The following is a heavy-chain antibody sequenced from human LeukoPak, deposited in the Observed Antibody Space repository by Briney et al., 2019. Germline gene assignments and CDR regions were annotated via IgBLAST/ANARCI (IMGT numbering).Heavy chain of an antibody. CDR2: IYYSGST. CDR1: GGSISSSSYY. D-gene: IGHD4-17*01. J-gene: IGHJ6*03. CDR3: AREKSSSGYGDYFRGDYYYYYYMDV. V-gene: IGHV4-39*02. Sequence: KPSETLSLTCTVSGGSISSSSYYWGWIRQPPGKGLEWIGSIYYSGSTYYNPSLKSRVTISVDTSKNQISLKLSSVTAADTAVYYCAREKSSSGYGDYFRGDYYYYYYMDVWGKGTTVTVSS.